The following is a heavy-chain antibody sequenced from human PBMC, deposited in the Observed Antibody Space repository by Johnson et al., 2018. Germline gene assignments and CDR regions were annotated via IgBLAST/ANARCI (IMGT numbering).Heavy chain of an antibody. CDR2: IIPIFGTA. Sequence: QVQLVQSGAEVKKXGSSXKVXCKASGGTFSSYAISWVRQAPGQGLEWMGGIIPIFGTANYAQKFQGRVTITADESTSTAYMELCSLRSEDTAVYYCARGPVFRTGKPYYYGMDVWGQGTTVTVSS. D-gene: IGHD7-27*01. CDR3: ARGPVFRTGKPYYYGMDV. J-gene: IGHJ6*02. CDR1: GGTFSSYA. V-gene: IGHV1-69*01.